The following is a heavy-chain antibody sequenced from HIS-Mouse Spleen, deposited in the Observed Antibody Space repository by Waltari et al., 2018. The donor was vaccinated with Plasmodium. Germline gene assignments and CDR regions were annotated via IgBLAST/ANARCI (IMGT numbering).Heavy chain of an antibody. V-gene: IGHV3-7*01. Sequence: EVQLVESGGGLVQPGGSLRLACADYGFTFGSYWMSWVRQAPGKGLEWVANIKQDGSEKYYVDSVKGRFTISRDNAKNSLYLQMNSLRAEDTAVYYCASSWYWYFDLWGRGTLVTVSS. J-gene: IGHJ2*01. CDR2: IKQDGSEK. CDR3: ASSWYWYFDL. CDR1: GFTFGSYW. D-gene: IGHD6-13*01.